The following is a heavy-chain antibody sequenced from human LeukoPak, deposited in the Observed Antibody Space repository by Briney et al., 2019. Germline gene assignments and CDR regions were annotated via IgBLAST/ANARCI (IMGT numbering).Heavy chain of an antibody. CDR2: IFYRGST. CDR1: GGSISTSRYQ. V-gene: IGHV4-39*07. J-gene: IGHJ4*02. D-gene: IGHD1-1*01. Sequence: ASETLSLTCNVSGGSISTSRYQWGWIRQPPGKGLEWIGNIFYRGSTYYNPSLRSRVTVSVDTSKNQFSLKLTSVTAADTAVYYCARDRWNDVPFYYWGQGTLVTVSS. CDR3: ARDRWNDVPFYY.